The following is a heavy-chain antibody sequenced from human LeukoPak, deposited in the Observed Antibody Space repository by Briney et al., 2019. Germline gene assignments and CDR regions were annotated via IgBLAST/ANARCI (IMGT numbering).Heavy chain of an antibody. D-gene: IGHD6-13*01. Sequence: GGSLRLSCAASGFTLSSYEMNWVRQAPGKGLEWISYISSSSSYRDYAASVKGRFTISRDNTKNVLYLQMNSLRVEDTAVYYCAAGTAADYWGLGTLVAVSS. V-gene: IGHV3-21*05. J-gene: IGHJ4*02. CDR3: AAGTAADY. CDR1: GFTLSSYE. CDR2: ISSSSSYR.